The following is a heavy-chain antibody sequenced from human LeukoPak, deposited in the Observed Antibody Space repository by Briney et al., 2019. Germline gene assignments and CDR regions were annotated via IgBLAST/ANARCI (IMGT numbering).Heavy chain of an antibody. J-gene: IGHJ3*02. CDR2: ISAYNGNT. V-gene: IGHV1-18*01. CDR1: GYTFTIYG. Sequence: ASVTVSFKASGYTFTIYGISWVRQAPGQGLEWMGWISAYNGNTNYSQKLQGRVTMTTDTSTSTVYMELSSLRSEDTAVYYCARGTVVVVAGTRGAFDIWGQGTMVTVSS. CDR3: ARGTVVVVAGTRGAFDI. D-gene: IGHD2-15*01.